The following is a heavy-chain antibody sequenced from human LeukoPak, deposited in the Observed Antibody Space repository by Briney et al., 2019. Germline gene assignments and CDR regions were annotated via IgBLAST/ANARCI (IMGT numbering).Heavy chain of an antibody. Sequence: GGSLRLSCAASGFTFSSYAMSWVRQAPGKGLEWVSGISGSGGSTYYADSVKGRFTISRDNSKNTLYLQMNSLRAEDTAVYYCASSVEAAMLIDYWGQGTLVTVSS. CDR3: ASSVEAAMLIDY. CDR2: ISGSGGST. J-gene: IGHJ4*02. V-gene: IGHV3-23*01. CDR1: GFTFSSYA. D-gene: IGHD5-18*01.